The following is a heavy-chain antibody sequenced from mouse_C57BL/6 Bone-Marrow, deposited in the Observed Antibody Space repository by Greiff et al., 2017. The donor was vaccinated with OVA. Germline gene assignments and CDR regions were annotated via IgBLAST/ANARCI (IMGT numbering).Heavy chain of an antibody. V-gene: IGHV1-18*01. D-gene: IGHD6-5*01. CDR1: GYTFTDYN. CDR2: INPNNGGT. J-gene: IGHJ1*03. CDR3: ARRGLFWPTYFDV. Sequence: VQLQQSGPELVKPGASVKIPCKASGYTFTDYNMDWVKQSHGKSLEWIGDINPNNGGTIYNQKFKGKATLTVDTSSSTAYMELRSLTSEDTAVYYCARRGLFWPTYFDVWGTGTTVTVSS.